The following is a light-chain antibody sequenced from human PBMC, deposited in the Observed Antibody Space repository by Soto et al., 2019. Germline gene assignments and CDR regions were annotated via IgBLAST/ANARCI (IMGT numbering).Light chain of an antibody. J-gene: IGKJ5*01. CDR1: QSISSS. CDR2: AAS. CDR3: QQSYSTPIT. Sequence: DIQMTQSPFSLSSSLGDRVTLTCRASQSISSSLDWYQQKPGQAPRLLIYAASSLQSGVPSRFSGSGSGTDFTLTIIRLQPEDFATYYCQQSYSTPITFGQGTRLEIK. V-gene: IGKV1-39*01.